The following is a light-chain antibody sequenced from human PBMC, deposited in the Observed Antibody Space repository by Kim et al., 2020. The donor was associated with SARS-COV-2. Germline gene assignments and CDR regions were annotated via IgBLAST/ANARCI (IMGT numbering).Light chain of an antibody. CDR1: QSVSSSY. J-gene: IGKJ2*01. CDR2: GAS. Sequence: EIVLTQSPGTLSLSPWERATLSCRASQSVSSSYLACYQQKPGQAPRLLIYGASSRATGIPDRFSGSGSGTDFTLTISRLEPEDFAVYYCQQYGSSPMYTFGQGTKLEI. CDR3: QQYGSSPMYT. V-gene: IGKV3-20*01.